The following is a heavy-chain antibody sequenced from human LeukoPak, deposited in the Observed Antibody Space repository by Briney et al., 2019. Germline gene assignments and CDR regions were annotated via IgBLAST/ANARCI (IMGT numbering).Heavy chain of an antibody. CDR1: GFTFSSYA. J-gene: IGHJ4*02. Sequence: PGGSLRLSCAASGFTFSSYAMSWVRQAPGKGLEWVSAISGSGGSTYYADSVKGRFTISRDNSKNTLYLQMNSLRAEDTAVYYCAKDPINRLGYYYDYWGQGTLVTVSS. CDR2: ISGSGGST. D-gene: IGHD5-12*01. V-gene: IGHV3-23*01. CDR3: AKDPINRLGYYYDY.